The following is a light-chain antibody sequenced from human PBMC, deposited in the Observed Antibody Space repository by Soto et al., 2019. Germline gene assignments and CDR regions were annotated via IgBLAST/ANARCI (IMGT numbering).Light chain of an antibody. V-gene: IGKV3-20*01. J-gene: IGKJ5*01. CDR3: QQYGGSPIT. CDR2: GAS. CDR1: QSVTTR. Sequence: VLTQSPGTLSLSPGERVTLSCSASQSVTTRLAXYXHKXGXXXTXXXSGASNRASGVPVRFSGSGYGTDFTLTITRLEPEDFALYYCQQYGGSPITFGLGKRLEI.